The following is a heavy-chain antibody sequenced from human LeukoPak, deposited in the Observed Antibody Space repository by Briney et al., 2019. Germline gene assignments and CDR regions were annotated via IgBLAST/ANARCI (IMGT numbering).Heavy chain of an antibody. CDR1: GFPVSSNY. CDR2: LYSGGST. J-gene: IGHJ4*02. CDR3: ARDVYSSGWYMRVFDF. Sequence: GGSLRLSCAASGFPVSSNYMSWVRQAPGKGLEWVSVLYSGGSTYYADSVKGRFTISRDNSKNTVFLQMNSLRAEDTAVYYCARDVYSSGWYMRVFDFWGQGALVTVSS. V-gene: IGHV3-66*01. D-gene: IGHD6-19*01.